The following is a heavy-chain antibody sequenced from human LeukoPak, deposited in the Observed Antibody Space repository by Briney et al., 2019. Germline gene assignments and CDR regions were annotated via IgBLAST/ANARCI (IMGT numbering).Heavy chain of an antibody. CDR2: ISSSSSFI. Sequence: PGESLRLSCAASGFTFSSYSMNWVRQAPGKGLEWVSSISSSSSFIYYADSVKGRFTISRDNAKNSLYLQMNSLRAEDTAVYYCAVQRGYSYGYLDYWGQGTLVTVSS. V-gene: IGHV3-21*01. J-gene: IGHJ4*02. CDR1: GFTFSSYS. D-gene: IGHD5-18*01. CDR3: AVQRGYSYGYLDY.